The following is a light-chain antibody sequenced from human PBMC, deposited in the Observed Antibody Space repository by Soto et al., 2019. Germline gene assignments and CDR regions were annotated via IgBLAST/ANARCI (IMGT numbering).Light chain of an antibody. Sequence: QSALTQPASVSGSPGQSITISCTGTSSDVGGYNYVSWYQQHPGKAPKVMIYDVSKRPSGISNRFSGSKSGNTASLTLSGLQVEDEAEYYCSSYTSGSTRVVFGGGTKLTVL. CDR3: SSYTSGSTRVV. V-gene: IGLV2-14*03. J-gene: IGLJ2*01. CDR1: SSDVGGYNY. CDR2: DVS.